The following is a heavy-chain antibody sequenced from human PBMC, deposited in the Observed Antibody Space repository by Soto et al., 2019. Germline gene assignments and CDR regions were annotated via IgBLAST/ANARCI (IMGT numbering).Heavy chain of an antibody. Sequence: GGSLRLSCAASGFSFSISPMHWVRQAPGKGPEWVALISYDGTNKFYADSVKGRFTISRVNSKSTLYLQVDSLRPEDAAAYYCARDPKTSGGQHWAFNYFDSWGQGTLVTVSS. CDR1: GFSFSISP. V-gene: IGHV3-30-3*01. CDR2: ISYDGTNK. D-gene: IGHD7-27*01. CDR3: ARDPKTSGGQHWAFNYFDS. J-gene: IGHJ4*02.